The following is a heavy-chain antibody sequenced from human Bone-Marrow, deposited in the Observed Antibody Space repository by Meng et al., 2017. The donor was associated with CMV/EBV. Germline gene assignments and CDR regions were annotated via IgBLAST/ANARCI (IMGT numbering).Heavy chain of an antibody. V-gene: IGHV4-38-2*02. CDR1: GYSISSGYY. CDR2: IYYSGST. D-gene: IGHD4/OR15-4a*01. J-gene: IGHJ5*02. CDR3: GFDYGGRELDNWFDP. Sequence: SETLSLTCTVSGYSISSGYYWGWIRQPPGKGLEWIGSIYYSGSTYYNPSLKSRVTISVDTSKNQFSLKLSSVTAADTAVYYCGFDYGGRELDNWFDPWGQGTLVTVSS.